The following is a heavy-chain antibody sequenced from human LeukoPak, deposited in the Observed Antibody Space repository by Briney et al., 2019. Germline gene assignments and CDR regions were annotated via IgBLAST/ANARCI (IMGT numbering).Heavy chain of an antibody. J-gene: IGHJ5*02. Sequence: PGGSLRLSCAAFGFTFSSYWMHWVRRAPGKGLVWVSRINSDGSSTSCADSVKGRFTISRDNAKNTLYLQMNSLRAEDTAVYYCARGVGYCSSTSCYWWFDPWGQGTLVTVSS. V-gene: IGHV3-74*01. D-gene: IGHD2-2*01. CDR1: GFTFSSYW. CDR2: INSDGSST. CDR3: ARGVGYCSSTSCYWWFDP.